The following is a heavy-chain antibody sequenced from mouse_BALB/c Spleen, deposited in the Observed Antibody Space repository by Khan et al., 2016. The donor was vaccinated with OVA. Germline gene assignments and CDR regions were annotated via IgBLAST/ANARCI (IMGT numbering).Heavy chain of an antibody. CDR3: ARDYWFTY. Sequence: EVELVESGGDLVKPGGSLKLSCAASGFTFSNYAMSWVRQTPEKRLEWVASISSGGTTYYPDSVKGRLTISRDNARNILYLQMNSLRSEDTAMFDCARDYWFTYWGQGTLVTVSA. CDR2: ISSGGTT. V-gene: IGHV5-6-5*01. CDR1: GFTFSNYA. J-gene: IGHJ3*01.